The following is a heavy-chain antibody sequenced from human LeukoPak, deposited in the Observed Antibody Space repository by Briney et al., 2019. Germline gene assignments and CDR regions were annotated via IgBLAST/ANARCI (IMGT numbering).Heavy chain of an antibody. J-gene: IGHJ4*02. CDR3: ARVNLGYCSSTSCFSLDY. Sequence: ASVKVSCKASGGTFSSYAISWVRQAPGQGLEWMGIINPSGGSTSYAQKFQGRVTMTRDTSTSTVYMELSSLRSEDTAVYYCARVNLGYCSSTSCFSLDYWGQGTLVTVSS. CDR2: INPSGGST. CDR1: GGTFSSYA. D-gene: IGHD2-2*01. V-gene: IGHV1-46*01.